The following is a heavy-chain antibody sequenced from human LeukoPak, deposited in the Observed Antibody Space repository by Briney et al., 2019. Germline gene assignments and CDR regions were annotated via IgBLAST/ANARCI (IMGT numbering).Heavy chain of an antibody. V-gene: IGHV4-34*01. CDR3: ARVATYYDFWSGYYYYYYMDV. D-gene: IGHD3-3*01. Sequence: PSETLSLTCAVYGGSFSDYFWTCIRQPPGKGLEWIGEINHSRSTNYIPSLKSRVTISVDMSKHQFSLKLRSVPAADTAVYYCARVATYYDFWSGYYYYYYMDVWGKGTTVTVSS. CDR2: INHSRST. CDR1: GGSFSDYF. J-gene: IGHJ6*03.